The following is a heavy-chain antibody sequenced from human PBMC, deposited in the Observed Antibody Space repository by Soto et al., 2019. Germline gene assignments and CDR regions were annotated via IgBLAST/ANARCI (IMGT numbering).Heavy chain of an antibody. V-gene: IGHV3-23*01. D-gene: IGHD4-17*01. J-gene: IGHJ4*02. CDR2: IFSSGSST. CDR3: AKDNTVNFDY. CDR1: GFSMSSYT. Sequence: GGSLRLSCSGSGFSMSSYTMGWVRLAPGKGLEWVATIFSSGSSTEYADSVKGRFTISRDNSKNTLYLQMNSLRAEDTAVYYCAKDNTVNFDYWGQGTLVTVSS.